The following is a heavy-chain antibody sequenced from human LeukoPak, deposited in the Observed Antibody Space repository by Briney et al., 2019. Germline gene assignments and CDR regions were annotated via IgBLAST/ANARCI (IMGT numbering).Heavy chain of an antibody. Sequence: GGSLRLSCAASGLTFSSYWMTWVRQAPGKGLEWVANIKLDGSEKYYVNSVKGRFTISRDNAKNSLYLQMNSLRAEDTAVYYCAKDGSAGTGPDYWGQGTLVTVSS. D-gene: IGHD6-13*01. J-gene: IGHJ4*02. CDR3: AKDGSAGTGPDY. V-gene: IGHV3-7*01. CDR1: GLTFSSYW. CDR2: IKLDGSEK.